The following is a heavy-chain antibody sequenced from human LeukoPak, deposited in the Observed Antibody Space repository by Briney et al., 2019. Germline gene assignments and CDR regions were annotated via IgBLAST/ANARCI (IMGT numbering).Heavy chain of an antibody. CDR3: ATSPIFSND. D-gene: IGHD3-3*01. V-gene: IGHV3-74*01. J-gene: IGHJ4*02. CDR1: GFTFSDYW. Sequence: PGGSLRLSCAASGFTFSDYWMHWVRQAPGKGLVWVSHISTDGSSTTYAESVRGRFIISRDNARNTLYLQMNSLRVGDTAVYYCATSPIFSNDWGQGTLVTVSS. CDR2: ISTDGSST.